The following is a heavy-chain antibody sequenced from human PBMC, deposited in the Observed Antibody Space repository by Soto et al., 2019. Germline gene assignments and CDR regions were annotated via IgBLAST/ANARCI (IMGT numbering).Heavy chain of an antibody. J-gene: IGHJ4*02. CDR2: IKEDGSEK. Sequence: PGGSLRLSCGASGFTFSNYWMRWVRQAPGKGLEWVASIKEDGSEKYYVDSVKGRFSMSRDNAKSSLYLHMSSLRAEDTAVYYCVTFLRASSFDNWGQGALVTVSS. CDR1: GFTFSNYW. V-gene: IGHV3-7*01. CDR3: VTFLRASSFDN.